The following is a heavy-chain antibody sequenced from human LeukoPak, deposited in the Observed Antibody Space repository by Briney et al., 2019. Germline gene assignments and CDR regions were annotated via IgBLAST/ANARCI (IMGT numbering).Heavy chain of an antibody. CDR3: ARKGGSPFDY. CDR2: INHSGST. J-gene: IGHJ4*02. V-gene: IGHV4-34*01. CDR1: GGSFGGYY. Sequence: SETLSLTCAVYGGSFGGYYWSWIRQPPGKGLEWIGEINHSGSTNYNPSLKSRVTISVDTSKNQFSLKLSSVTAADTAVYYCARKGGSPFDYWGQGTLVTVSS. D-gene: IGHD3-16*01.